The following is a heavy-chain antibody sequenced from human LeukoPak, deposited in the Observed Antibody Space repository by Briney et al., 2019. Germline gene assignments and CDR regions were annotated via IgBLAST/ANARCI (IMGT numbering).Heavy chain of an antibody. V-gene: IGHV3-23*01. D-gene: IGHD6-13*01. CDR3: ARGYSSSWSSFDY. Sequence: GGSLRLSCAVSGITLSNYGMSWVRQAPGKGLEWVAGIGDSGGRTNYADSVKGRFTISRDNSKNTLYLQMNSLRAEDTAVYYCARGYSSSWSSFDYWGQGTLVTVSS. CDR2: IGDSGGRT. CDR1: GITLSNYG. J-gene: IGHJ4*02.